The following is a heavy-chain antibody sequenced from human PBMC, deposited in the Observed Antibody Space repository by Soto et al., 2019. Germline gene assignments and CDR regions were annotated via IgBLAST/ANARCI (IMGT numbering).Heavy chain of an antibody. V-gene: IGHV4-30-4*01. CDR1: GGSISSGDYY. CDR2: IFYSGST. Sequence: QVQLQESGPGLVKPSQTLSLTCTVSGGSISSGDYYWSWIRQPPGKGLVWIGYIFYSGSTYYNQSLESRVTRSVDTSMYQFSLKLSSVTAACTAVYYCARNRVTQSDYWGQGTLVTVSS. D-gene: IGHD2-21*02. J-gene: IGHJ4*02. CDR3: ARNRVTQSDY.